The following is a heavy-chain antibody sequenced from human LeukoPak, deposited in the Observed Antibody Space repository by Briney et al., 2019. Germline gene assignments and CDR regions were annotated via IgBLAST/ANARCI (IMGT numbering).Heavy chain of an antibody. V-gene: IGHV4-34*01. J-gene: IGHJ4*02. CDR3: ARDRGFDSSGYLDY. Sequence: ASETLSLTCAVYGGSFSGYYWSWIRQPPGKGLEWIGEINHSGSTNYNPSLKSRVTISVDTSKNQFSLKLSSVTAADTAVYYCARDRGFDSSGYLDYWGQGTLVTVSS. D-gene: IGHD3-22*01. CDR2: INHSGST. CDR1: GGSFSGYY.